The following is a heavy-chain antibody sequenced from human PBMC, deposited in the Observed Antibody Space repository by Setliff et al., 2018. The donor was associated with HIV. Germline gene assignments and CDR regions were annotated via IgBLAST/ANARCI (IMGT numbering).Heavy chain of an antibody. J-gene: IGHJ4*02. Sequence: ASVKVSCTAPGNSFNGDFLNWVRQAPGQGLEWMGNIKLSSGGTKFAQKFLGRVTMTRDTSTNTAFMELRRLNSDDTATYFCVTSPGSFTSVDETEAGDYWGQGTLVTVSS. CDR1: GNSFNGDF. V-gene: IGHV1-2*02. CDR2: IKLSSGGT. CDR3: VTSPGSFTSVDETEAGDY. D-gene: IGHD6-25*01.